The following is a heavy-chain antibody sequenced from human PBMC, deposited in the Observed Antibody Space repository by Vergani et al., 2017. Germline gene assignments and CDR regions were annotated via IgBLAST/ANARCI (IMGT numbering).Heavy chain of an antibody. V-gene: IGHV3-23*04. CDR2: ISGSGGST. CDR3: ARSPVYYYYMDV. CDR1: GFTFSSYA. Sequence: VQLVESGGGVVQPGRSLRLSCAASGFTFSSYAMSWVRQAPGKGLEWVSAISGSGGSTYYADSVKGRFTISRDNSKNTLYLQMNSLRAEDTAVYYCARSPVYYYYMDVWGKGTTVTVSS. J-gene: IGHJ6*03.